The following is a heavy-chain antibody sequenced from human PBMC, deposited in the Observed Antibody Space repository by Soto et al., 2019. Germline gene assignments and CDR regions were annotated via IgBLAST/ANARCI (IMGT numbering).Heavy chain of an antibody. CDR3: ASRSSGWYFDY. Sequence: EVQLLESGGGLVQPGGSLRLSCAASGFTFSSYAMNWVRHAPGKGMECVSVISGSGGSTYYADSVKGRFTITRDNSKNTLYLQMNSLRVEDTAVYYCASRSSGWYFDYWGQGTMVTVSS. D-gene: IGHD6-19*01. J-gene: IGHJ4*02. CDR1: GFTFSSYA. CDR2: ISGSGGST. V-gene: IGHV3-23*01.